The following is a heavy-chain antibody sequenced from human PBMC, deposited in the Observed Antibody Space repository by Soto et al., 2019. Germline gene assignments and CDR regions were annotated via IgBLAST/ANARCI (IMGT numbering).Heavy chain of an antibody. V-gene: IGHV1-2*02. CDR1: GYTFTGYY. CDR3: AAYYDSSGYYTLNY. D-gene: IGHD3-22*01. J-gene: IGHJ4*02. CDR2: INPNSGGT. Sequence: GASVKVSCKASGYTFTGYYMHWVRQAPGQGLEWMGWINPNSGGTNYARKFQGRVTMTRDTSISTAYMELSRLRSDDTAVYYCAAYYDSSGYYTLNYWGQGTLVTVSS.